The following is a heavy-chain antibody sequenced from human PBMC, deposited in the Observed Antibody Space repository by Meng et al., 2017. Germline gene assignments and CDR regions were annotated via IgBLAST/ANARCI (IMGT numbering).Heavy chain of an antibody. D-gene: IGHD7-27*01. CDR2: ISGNGGST. J-gene: IGHJ4*02. V-gene: IGHV3-23*04. Sequence: VHLGESGGGLVQPGGSLRLSCAASEFTFSISAMSWVRQAPGKGLEWVSGISGNGGSTFYADSVKGRFTISRDNSKNTLYLQMNSLRVEDTALYYCAKLGSDYWGQGTLVTVSS. CDR3: AKLGSDY. CDR1: EFTFSISA.